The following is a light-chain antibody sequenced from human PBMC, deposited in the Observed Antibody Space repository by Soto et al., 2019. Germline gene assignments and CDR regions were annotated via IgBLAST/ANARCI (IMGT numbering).Light chain of an antibody. Sequence: DIHMTQSPSAPSSSVGGGGTITSRAGRAIRNYLNWFQQKPGKAPKLLIYKASSRASGVPSSFSGSGSGTEFTLTISSLQSEDFAVYYCQQFNNWPPITFGQGTRLEIK. V-gene: IGKV1-5*03. CDR3: QQFNNWPPIT. CDR1: RAIRNY. J-gene: IGKJ5*01. CDR2: KAS.